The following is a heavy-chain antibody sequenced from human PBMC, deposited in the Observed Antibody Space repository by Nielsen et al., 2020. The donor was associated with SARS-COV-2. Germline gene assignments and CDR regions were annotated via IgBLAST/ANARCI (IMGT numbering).Heavy chain of an antibody. CDR2: IDPSDSYT. CDR3: ARRGSDYYYYMDV. J-gene: IGHJ6*03. V-gene: IGHV5-10-1*01. D-gene: IGHD3-10*01. CDR1: GYSFTSYW. Sequence: GESLNISCQGSGYSFTSYWISWVRQMPGKGLEWMGRIDPSDSYTNYSPSLQGHVTISADKSISTAYLQWSSLKASDTAMYYCARRGSDYYYYMDVWGKGTTVTVSS.